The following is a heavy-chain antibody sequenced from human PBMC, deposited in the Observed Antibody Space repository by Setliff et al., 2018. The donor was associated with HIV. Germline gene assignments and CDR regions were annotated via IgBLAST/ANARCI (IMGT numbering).Heavy chain of an antibody. D-gene: IGHD3-22*01. CDR1: GASISNYW. V-gene: IGHV4-59*01. J-gene: IGHJ4*02. CDR2: IHHSGST. CDR3: ARERGITMIVVVTHGYFDY. Sequence: SETLSLTCTVSGASISNYWWTWMRQPPGKELEYLGSIHHSGSTNYNPSLKSRVTISVDTSKNQFSLKLSSVTAADTAVYYCARERGITMIVVVTHGYFDYWGQGTLVTVSS.